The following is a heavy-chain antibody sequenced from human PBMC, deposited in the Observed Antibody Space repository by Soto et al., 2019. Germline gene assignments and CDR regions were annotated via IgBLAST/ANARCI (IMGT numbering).Heavy chain of an antibody. V-gene: IGHV1-69*13. J-gene: IGHJ4*02. D-gene: IGHD4-17*01. Sequence: QVRLVQSGAEVKKPGSSVKVSCKASGGTFSNHAINWVRQAPGQGPEWMGVIILPFGTPNYAQRFQGRVTITADESMTTAYMELNGLRSEVTAVYYCARGPDYAGYIDDWGQGSLVTVSS. CDR2: IILPFGTP. CDR3: ARGPDYAGYIDD. CDR1: GGTFSNHA.